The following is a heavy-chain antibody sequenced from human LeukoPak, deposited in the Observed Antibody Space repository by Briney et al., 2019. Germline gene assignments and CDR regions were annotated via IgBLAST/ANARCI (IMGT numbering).Heavy chain of an antibody. Sequence: PGGSLRLSCAVSGFTFSSYWMSWVRQAPGKGLEWVANIKQDGSEKYYVDSVKGRFTISRDNAKNSLYLQMNSLRAEDTAVYYCVGVVVITGAFDIWGQGTMVTVSS. J-gene: IGHJ3*02. CDR1: GFTFSSYW. D-gene: IGHD3-22*01. CDR2: IKQDGSEK. CDR3: VGVVVITGAFDI. V-gene: IGHV3-7*01.